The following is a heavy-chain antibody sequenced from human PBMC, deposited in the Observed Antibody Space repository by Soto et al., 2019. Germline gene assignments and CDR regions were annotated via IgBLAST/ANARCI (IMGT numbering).Heavy chain of an antibody. CDR2: ISGSGGST. V-gene: IGHV3-23*01. CDR1: GFTFSSYA. Sequence: GGSLRLSCADSGFTFSSYAMSWVRQAPGKGLEWVSAISGSGGSTYYADSVKGRFTISRDNSKNTLYLQMNSLRAEDTAVYYCAKEVPYDYVWGSYQLPDYWGQGSLVTVSS. D-gene: IGHD3-16*02. J-gene: IGHJ4*02. CDR3: AKEVPYDYVWGSYQLPDY.